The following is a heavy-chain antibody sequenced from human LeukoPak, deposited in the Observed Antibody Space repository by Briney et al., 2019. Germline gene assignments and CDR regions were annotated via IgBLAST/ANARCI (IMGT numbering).Heavy chain of an antibody. J-gene: IGHJ4*02. CDR1: GFTFSTYS. V-gene: IGHV3-21*01. CDR3: ARDPPYYDSSGYYYDY. D-gene: IGHD3-22*01. Sequence: NSGGSLRLSCAASGFTFSTYSMNWVRQAPGKGLEWVSSIGGSSIYIYYADSVKGRFTISRDNAKNSLYLQMNSLRAEDTAVYYCARDPPYYDSSGYYYDYWGQGTLVTVSS. CDR2: IGGSSIYI.